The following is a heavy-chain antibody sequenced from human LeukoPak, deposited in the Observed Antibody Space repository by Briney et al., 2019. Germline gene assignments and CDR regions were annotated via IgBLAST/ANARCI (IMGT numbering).Heavy chain of an antibody. D-gene: IGHD2-2*02. Sequence: ASVKVSCKASGYTFTSYDINWVRQATGQGLEWMGWMNPNSGNTGYAQKFQGRVTMTRNTSISTAYMELSSLRSEDTAVYYCARGEVRQVRSPAEGSLVVPAAIDAGPHYYYYYGMDVWGQGTTVTVSS. CDR2: MNPNSGNT. CDR1: GYTFTSYD. V-gene: IGHV1-8*01. J-gene: IGHJ6*02. CDR3: ARGEVRQVRSPAEGSLVVPAAIDAGPHYYYYYGMDV.